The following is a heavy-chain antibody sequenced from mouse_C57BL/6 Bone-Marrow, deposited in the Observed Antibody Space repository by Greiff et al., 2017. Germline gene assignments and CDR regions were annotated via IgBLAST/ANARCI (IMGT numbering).Heavy chain of an antibody. Sequence: VQLQQPGAELVKPGASVKMSCKASGYTFTSYWITWVKQRPGQGLEWIGDIYPGSGSTNYNEKFKSKATLTVDTSSSTAYMQLSSLTSEDSAVYYCAGGYYGYFYFDYWGQGTTLTVSS. CDR3: AGGYYGYFYFDY. J-gene: IGHJ2*01. V-gene: IGHV1-55*01. CDR1: GYTFTSYW. CDR2: IYPGSGST. D-gene: IGHD2-2*01.